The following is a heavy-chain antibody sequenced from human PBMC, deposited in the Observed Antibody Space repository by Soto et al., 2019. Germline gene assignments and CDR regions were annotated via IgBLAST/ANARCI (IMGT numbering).Heavy chain of an antibody. J-gene: IGHJ6*02. CDR1: RGSASSGSYQ. Sequence: KTSQTLSLTCTLSRGSASSGSYQWTWVRQPPGEGLEWSGYIQVSGSTNDNPSLKGRVTMSIDTSKNQSSLKLSSVTAADTAVYYCARDGHGMDVWGQGTKVTVSS. V-gene: IGHV4-61*01. CDR2: IQVSGST. CDR3: ARDGHGMDV.